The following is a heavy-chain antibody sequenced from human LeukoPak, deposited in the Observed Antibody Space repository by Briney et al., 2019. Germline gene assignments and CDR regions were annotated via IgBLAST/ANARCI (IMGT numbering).Heavy chain of an antibody. CDR1: GGSFSGYY. CDR3: ARNSCPSGSCYDNRGYFDY. J-gene: IGHJ4*02. V-gene: IGHV4-34*01. CDR2: INHSGST. D-gene: IGHD2-15*01. Sequence: PSETLSLTCAVYGGSFSGYYWSWIRQPPGKGLEWIGEINHSGSTNYNPSLKSRVTISVDTSKNQFSLKLSSVTAADTAVYYCARNSCPSGSCYDNRGYFDYWGQGTLVTVSS.